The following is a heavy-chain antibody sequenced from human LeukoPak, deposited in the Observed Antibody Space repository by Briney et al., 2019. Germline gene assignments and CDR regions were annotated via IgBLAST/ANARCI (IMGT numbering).Heavy chain of an antibody. V-gene: IGHV3-30*02. CDR1: GFTFSSYG. J-gene: IGHJ4*02. CDR3: AAGYCSGGSCYFDY. Sequence: GGSLRLSCAASGFTFSSYGMHWVRQAPGKGLEWVAFIRYDGSNKYYADSVKGRLTISRDNSKNTLYLQMNSLRAEDTAVYYCAAGYCSGGSCYFDYWGQGTLVTVSS. CDR2: IRYDGSNK. D-gene: IGHD2-15*01.